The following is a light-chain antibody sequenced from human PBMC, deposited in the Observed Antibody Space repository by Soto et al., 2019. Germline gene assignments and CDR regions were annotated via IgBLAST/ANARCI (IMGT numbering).Light chain of an antibody. CDR1: QSINNY. CDR3: QYRGIWPPGAT. Sequence: EIVLTQSPVTLSLSPGERATLSFRASQSINNYLAWDQQKPGQPPRRLIYDASNRATAIPVRFSGSGSGTDFTLTISSLEPEDSAVYYCQYRGIWPPGATFGGGTKVEIK. J-gene: IGKJ4*02. V-gene: IGKV3-11*01. CDR2: DAS.